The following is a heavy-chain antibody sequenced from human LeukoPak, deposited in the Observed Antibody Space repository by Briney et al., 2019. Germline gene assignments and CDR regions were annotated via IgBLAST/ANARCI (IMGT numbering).Heavy chain of an antibody. D-gene: IGHD3-16*01. V-gene: IGHV4-34*01. J-gene: IGHJ4*02. CDR2: INHSGST. CDR3: ARSVGPFDY. CDR1: GGSFSGYY. Sequence: PSETLSLTCAVYGGSFSGYYWSWIRQPPGKGLEWIGEINHSGSTNYNPSLKGRVTISVDTSKNQFSLKLSSVTAADTAVYYCARSVGPFDYWGQGTLVTVSS.